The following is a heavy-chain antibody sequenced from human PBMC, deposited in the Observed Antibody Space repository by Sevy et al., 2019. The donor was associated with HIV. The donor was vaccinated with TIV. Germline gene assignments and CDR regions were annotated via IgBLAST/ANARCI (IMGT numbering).Heavy chain of an antibody. CDR1: GYTFTSYG. Sequence: ASVKVSCKASGYTFTSYGISWVRQAPGQGLEWMGWISAYNGNTNYAQKLQGRVTMTTDTSTSTAYMELRGLRSDDTAVYYCARDRTAAATSPSNWFDPWGQGTLVTVSS. D-gene: IGHD6-13*01. J-gene: IGHJ5*02. V-gene: IGHV1-18*01. CDR2: ISAYNGNT. CDR3: ARDRTAAATSPSNWFDP.